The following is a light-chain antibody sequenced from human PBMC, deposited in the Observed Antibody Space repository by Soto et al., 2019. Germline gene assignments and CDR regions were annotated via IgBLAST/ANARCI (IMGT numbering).Light chain of an antibody. CDR2: DAS. Sequence: EIVLTQSPATLSLSPGERATLSCRASQSVSSYLAWYQQKPGQAHMLLIYDASNRATGIPARFSGSGSGTDFTLTISSPEPEDFAVYYCQQRRNWPPSFGGGTKVEIK. V-gene: IGKV3-11*01. CDR1: QSVSSY. CDR3: QQRRNWPPS. J-gene: IGKJ4*01.